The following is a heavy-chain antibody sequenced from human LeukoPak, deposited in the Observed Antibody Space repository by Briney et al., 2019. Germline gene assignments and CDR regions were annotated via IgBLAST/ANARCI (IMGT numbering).Heavy chain of an antibody. Sequence: KASETPSLTCTVSGGSISSYYWSWIRQPPGKGLEWIGYIYYSGSTNYNPSLKSRVTISVDTSKNQFSLKLSSVTAADTAVYYCARQGIAVAGTPLDNWFDPWGQGTLVSVSS. CDR3: ARQGIAVAGTPLDNWFDP. V-gene: IGHV4-59*08. J-gene: IGHJ5*02. CDR2: IYYSGST. CDR1: GGSISSYY. D-gene: IGHD6-19*01.